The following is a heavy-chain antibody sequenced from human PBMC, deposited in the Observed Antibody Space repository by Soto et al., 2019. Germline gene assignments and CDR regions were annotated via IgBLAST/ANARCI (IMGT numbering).Heavy chain of an antibody. CDR1: GFTFSSYG. CDR3: ARDPAMVRGVFHYYGMDV. CDR2: IWYDGSNK. J-gene: IGHJ6*02. D-gene: IGHD3-10*01. V-gene: IGHV3-33*01. Sequence: GGSLRLSCAASGFTFSSYGMHWVRQAPGKGLEWVAVIWYDGSNKYYADSVKGRFTISRDNSKNTLYLQMNSLRAEDTAVYYCARDPAMVRGVFHYYGMDVWGQGTTVTVSS.